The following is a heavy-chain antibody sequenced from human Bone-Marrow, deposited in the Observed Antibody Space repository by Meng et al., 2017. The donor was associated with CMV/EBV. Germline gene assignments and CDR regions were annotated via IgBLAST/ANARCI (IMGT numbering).Heavy chain of an antibody. CDR1: GYTFTGYY. CDR3: ARGYCSSTSCYRFKNWFDP. J-gene: IGHJ5*02. V-gene: IGHV1-2*02. Sequence: ASVKVSCKASGYTFTGYYMHWVRQAPGQGLEWMGWINPNSGGTNYAQKFQGRVTMTRDTSISTAYMELSRLRSDDTAVYYCARGYCSSTSCYRFKNWFDPWGQGTLVTVSS. CDR2: INPNSGGT. D-gene: IGHD2-2*02.